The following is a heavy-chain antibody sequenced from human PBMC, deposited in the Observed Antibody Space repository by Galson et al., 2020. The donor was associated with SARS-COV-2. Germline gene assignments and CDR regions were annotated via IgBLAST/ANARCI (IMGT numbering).Heavy chain of an antibody. CDR1: GFTFADFP. CDR3: ARGGWVTTVQRQSFYYYGLDV. Sequence: GGSLRLSCAASGFTFADFPMHWVRQAPGKGLEWVSGISWNSGSIHYADFVKGRFTVSRDNAKDSLYLQMNSLRAEDTALYFCARGGWVTTVQRQSFYYYGLDVWGQGTTVTVSS. J-gene: IGHJ6*02. D-gene: IGHD3-10*01. V-gene: IGHV3-9*01. CDR2: ISWNSGSI.